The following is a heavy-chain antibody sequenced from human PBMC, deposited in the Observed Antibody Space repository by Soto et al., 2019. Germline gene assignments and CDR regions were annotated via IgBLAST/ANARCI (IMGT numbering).Heavy chain of an antibody. Sequence: APVKVSCKASGGTFSSYAISWVRQAPGQGLEWMGWISAYNGNTNYAQKLQGRVTMTTDTSTSTAYMELRSLRSGDTAVYYCARFSSGSFDYWGQGTLVTVSS. CDR3: ARFSSGSFDY. J-gene: IGHJ4*02. CDR2: ISAYNGNT. D-gene: IGHD3-22*01. V-gene: IGHV1-18*01. CDR1: GGTFSSYA.